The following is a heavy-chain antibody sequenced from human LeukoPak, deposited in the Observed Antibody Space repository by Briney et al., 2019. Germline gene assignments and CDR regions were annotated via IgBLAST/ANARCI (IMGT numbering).Heavy chain of an antibody. CDR3: ARDTPNYGGNSS. D-gene: IGHD4-23*01. CDR1: GFTFSTCS. V-gene: IGHV3-21*01. Sequence: GGSLRLSCAASGFTFSTCSMKWVRQAPGKALEWVSSISGSSYHIYYADSAKGRFTISRDNANNLLYLQMNSLRAEDTAVYYCARDTPNYGGNSSWGQGTMVTVSS. J-gene: IGHJ3*01. CDR2: ISGSSYHI.